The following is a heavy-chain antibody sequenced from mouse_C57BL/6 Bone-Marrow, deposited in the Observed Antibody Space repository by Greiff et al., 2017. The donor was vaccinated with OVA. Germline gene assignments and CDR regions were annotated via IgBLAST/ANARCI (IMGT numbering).Heavy chain of an antibody. Sequence: VKLVESGAELVRPGASVKLSCKASGYTFTDYYINWVKQRPGQGLEWIARIYPGSGNTYYNEKFKGKATLTAEKSSSTAYMQLSSLTSEDSAVYFCARLDGYYEGYWGQGTTLTVSS. V-gene: IGHV1-76*01. CDR2: IYPGSGNT. CDR1: GYTFTDYY. J-gene: IGHJ2*01. D-gene: IGHD2-3*01. CDR3: ARLDGYYEGY.